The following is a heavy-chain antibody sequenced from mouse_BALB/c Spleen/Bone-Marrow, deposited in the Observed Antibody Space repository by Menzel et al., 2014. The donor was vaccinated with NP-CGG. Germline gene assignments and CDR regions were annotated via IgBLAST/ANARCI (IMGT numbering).Heavy chain of an antibody. CDR1: GHASSSYW. Sequence: QVQLQQSGAELVRPGSSVKISCKASGHASSSYWMSWVKQRPGQGLEWIGQIYPGDGDTNYNGKFKGKATLTADKSSSTAYMQLSSLTSEDPAVYFCARWLPAMDYWGQGTSVTVSS. CDR3: ARWLPAMDY. J-gene: IGHJ4*01. D-gene: IGHD2-2*01. CDR2: IYPGDGDT. V-gene: IGHV1-80*01.